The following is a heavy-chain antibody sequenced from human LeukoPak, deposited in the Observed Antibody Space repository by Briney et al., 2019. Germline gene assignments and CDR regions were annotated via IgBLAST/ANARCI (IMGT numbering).Heavy chain of an antibody. J-gene: IGHJ4*02. CDR2: INWNGGST. CDR1: GFIFDDYD. Sequence: GGSLRLSCAASGFIFDDYDMTWVRQAPGKGLEWVSGINWNGGSTGYADSVKGRFTISRDNAKNSLYLQMNSLRAEDTALYYCARGRIGYDSSGYSFDYWGQGTLVTVSS. D-gene: IGHD3-22*01. V-gene: IGHV3-20*04. CDR3: ARGRIGYDSSGYSFDY.